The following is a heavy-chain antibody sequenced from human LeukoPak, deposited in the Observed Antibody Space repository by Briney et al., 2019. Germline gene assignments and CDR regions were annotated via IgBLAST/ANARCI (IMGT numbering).Heavy chain of an antibody. CDR1: GGTFSSYA. CDR3: ARGGQFWSNYYYYGMTS. D-gene: IGHD3-3*01. Sequence: SVKVSCKASGGTFSSYAISWVRQAPGQGLEWMGGIIPIFGTANYAQKFQGRVTITADESTSTAYMELSSLRSEDTAVYYCARGGQFWSNYYYYGMTSGAKGPRSPSP. V-gene: IGHV1-69*13. CDR2: IIPIFGTA. J-gene: IGHJ6*02.